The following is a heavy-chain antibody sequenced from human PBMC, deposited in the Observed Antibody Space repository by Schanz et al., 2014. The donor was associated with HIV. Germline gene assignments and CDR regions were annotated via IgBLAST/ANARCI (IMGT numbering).Heavy chain of an antibody. D-gene: IGHD6-6*01. CDR3: AREGTAARQFYYYGMDV. J-gene: IGHJ6*02. CDR2: ISAYNGNT. CDR1: GYTFSSYG. Sequence: QVQLVQSGAEVKKPGASVKVSCKASGYTFSSYGISWVRQAPGQGLEWMGWISAYNGNTNYAQNLQGRVTMTTDTFTSTAYMELSRLRSDDTAVYYCAREGTAARQFYYYGMDVWGQGTTVTVSS. V-gene: IGHV1-18*04.